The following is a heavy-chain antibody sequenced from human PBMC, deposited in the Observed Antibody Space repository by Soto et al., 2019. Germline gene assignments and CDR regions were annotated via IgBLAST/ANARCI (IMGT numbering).Heavy chain of an antibody. CDR2: ISAYNGNT. J-gene: IGHJ6*02. D-gene: IGHD2-2*01. Sequence: GASVKVSCKASGYTFTSYGISWVRQAPGQGLEWMGWISAYNGNTNYAQKLQGRVTMTTDTSTSTAYMELRSLRSDDTAVYYCARDRCSTSCQLLGYYYYYGMDVWGQGTTVTVSS. CDR1: GYTFTSYG. CDR3: ARDRCSTSCQLLGYYYYYGMDV. V-gene: IGHV1-18*04.